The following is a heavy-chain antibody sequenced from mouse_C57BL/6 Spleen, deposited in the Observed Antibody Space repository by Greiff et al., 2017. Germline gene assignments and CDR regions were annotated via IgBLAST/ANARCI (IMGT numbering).Heavy chain of an antibody. J-gene: IGHJ4*01. CDR2: INPSSGYT. CDR3: ARFRMDGYYHYAMDY. Sequence: QVQLKESGAELARPGASVKMSCKASGYTFTSYTMHWVKQRPGQGLEWIGYINPSSGYTKYNQKFKDKATLTADKSSSTAYMQLSSLTSEDSAVYYCARFRMDGYYHYAMDYWGQGTSVTVSS. CDR1: GYTFTSYT. D-gene: IGHD2-3*01. V-gene: IGHV1-4*01.